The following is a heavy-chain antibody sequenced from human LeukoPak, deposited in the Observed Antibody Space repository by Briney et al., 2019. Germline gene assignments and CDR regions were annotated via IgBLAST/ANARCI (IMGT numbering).Heavy chain of an antibody. D-gene: IGHD2-21*02. CDR2: IYYSGST. CDR1: GGSISSSSYY. J-gene: IGHJ3*02. CDR3: ARFRGLPGAFDI. V-gene: IGHV4-39*01. Sequence: SETPSLTCTVSGGSISSSSYYWGWIRQPSGKGLEWIGSIYYSGSTYYNPSLKSRVTISVDTSKNQFSLKLSSVTAADTAVYYCARFRGLPGAFDIWGQGTMVTVSS.